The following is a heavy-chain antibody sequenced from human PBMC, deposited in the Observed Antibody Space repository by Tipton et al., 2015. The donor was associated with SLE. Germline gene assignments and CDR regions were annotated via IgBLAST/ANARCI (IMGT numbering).Heavy chain of an antibody. CDR3: ARDGTPPQYMYYDFWSGYYGDWFDP. Sequence: TLSLTCTVSGYFISSGFYWGWIRQFPGKGLEWIGNVYHWGNTYYSPSLMSRLTVSADTSKNQFSLRLSSVTAADTAVYYCARDGTPPQYMYYDFWSGYYGDWFDPWGQGTLVTVSS. CDR2: VYHWGNT. D-gene: IGHD3-3*01. J-gene: IGHJ5*02. CDR1: GYFISSGFY. V-gene: IGHV4-38-2*02.